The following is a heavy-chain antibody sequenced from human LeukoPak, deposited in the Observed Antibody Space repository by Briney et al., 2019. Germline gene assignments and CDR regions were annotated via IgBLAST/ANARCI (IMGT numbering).Heavy chain of an antibody. CDR2: ISYDGTTE. CDR1: GFSFSNHA. Sequence: PGGSLRLSCAASGFSFSNHAMHWVRQAPGEGLEWVAVISYDGTTEYFADSVKGRFTISRDDSKNTLFLQMNSLRPEDSALYYCARYSGHDYFFDHWGQGTLVTVSS. D-gene: IGHD5-12*01. J-gene: IGHJ4*02. CDR3: ARYSGHDYFFDH. V-gene: IGHV3-30-3*01.